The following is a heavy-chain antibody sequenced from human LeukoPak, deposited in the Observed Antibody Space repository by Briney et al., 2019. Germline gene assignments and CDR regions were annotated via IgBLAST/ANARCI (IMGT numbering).Heavy chain of an antibody. CDR2: ISSSSSYT. J-gene: IGHJ4*02. Sequence: GGSLRLSCAASGFTFSDYYMSWIRQAPGKGLEWVSYISSSSSYTNYADSVKGRFTISRDNAKNSLYLQMNSLRAEDTAVYYCAKDTPDIQEYFDYWGQGTLVTVSS. CDR1: GFTFSDYY. V-gene: IGHV3-11*05. D-gene: IGHD2-2*02. CDR3: AKDTPDIQEYFDY.